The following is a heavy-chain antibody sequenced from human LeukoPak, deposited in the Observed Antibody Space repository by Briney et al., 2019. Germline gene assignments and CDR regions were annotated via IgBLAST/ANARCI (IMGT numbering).Heavy chain of an antibody. V-gene: IGHV4-34*01. CDR2: INHSGST. Sequence: SETLSLTCAVYGGSFSGYYWSWIRQPPGKGLEWIREINHSGSTNYNPSLKSRVTISVDTSKNQFSLKLSSVTAADTAVYYCARAFVAGYHYYYYMDVWGKGNTVTVSS. CDR3: ARAFVAGYHYYYYMDV. J-gene: IGHJ6*03. D-gene: IGHD6-19*01. CDR1: GGSFSGYY.